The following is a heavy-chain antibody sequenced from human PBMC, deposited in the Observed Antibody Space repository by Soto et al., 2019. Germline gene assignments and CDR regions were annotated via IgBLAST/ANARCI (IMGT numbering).Heavy chain of an antibody. J-gene: IGHJ4*02. CDR2: IIPILGIA. CDR1: GGTFSSYT. Sequence: QVQLVQSGAEVKKPGSSVKVSCKASGGTFSSYTISWVRQAPGQGLEWMGRIIPILGIAIYAQKFQGRVTITADKSTSTAYMELSSLRSEDTAVYYCAEHHDILTGYSENWGQGTLVTVSS. V-gene: IGHV1-69*02. D-gene: IGHD3-9*01. CDR3: AEHHDILTGYSEN.